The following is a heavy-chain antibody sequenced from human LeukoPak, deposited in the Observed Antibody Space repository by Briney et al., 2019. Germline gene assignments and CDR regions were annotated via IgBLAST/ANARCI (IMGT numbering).Heavy chain of an antibody. Sequence: PSETLSLTCAVYGVSFSGYYWSWIRQPPGKGLEWIGEINHSGSTNYNPSLKSRVTISVDTSKNQFSLKLSSVTAADTAVYYCANLGVVPAASRYYYYMDVWGKGTTVTVSS. CDR1: GVSFSGYY. CDR3: ANLGVVPAASRYYYYMDV. J-gene: IGHJ6*03. CDR2: INHSGST. D-gene: IGHD2-2*01. V-gene: IGHV4-34*01.